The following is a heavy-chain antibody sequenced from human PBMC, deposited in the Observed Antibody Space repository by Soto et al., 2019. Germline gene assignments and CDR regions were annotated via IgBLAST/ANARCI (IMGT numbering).Heavy chain of an antibody. V-gene: IGHV1-69*13. CDR2: IIPIFGTA. CDR3: ARALGCCSSIISCGLRYLDRLPI. J-gene: IGHJ4*02. Sequence: SVKVSCKASGGTFSSYAISWVRQAPGQGLEWMGGIIPIFGTANYAQKFQGRVTITADESTSTAYMELSSLRSEDTAVYYCARALGCCSSIISCGLRYLDRLPIWGQGSLVPGSS. CDR1: GGTFSSYA. D-gene: IGHD2-2*01.